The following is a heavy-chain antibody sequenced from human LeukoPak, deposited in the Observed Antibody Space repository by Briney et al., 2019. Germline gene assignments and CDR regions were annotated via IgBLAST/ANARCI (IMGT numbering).Heavy chain of an antibody. D-gene: IGHD1-1*01. CDR1: GYSISSTYY. Sequence: SETLSLTCTVSGYSISSTYYGAWIRQPPGKGLEWIATISHSGNTYYTPSLESRLTTSLDTSKNHFSLRLSSVTAADTAVYYCARVNAPVATFDYWGLGTLVAVFS. CDR2: ISHSGNT. J-gene: IGHJ4*02. CDR3: ARVNAPVATFDY. V-gene: IGHV4-38-2*02.